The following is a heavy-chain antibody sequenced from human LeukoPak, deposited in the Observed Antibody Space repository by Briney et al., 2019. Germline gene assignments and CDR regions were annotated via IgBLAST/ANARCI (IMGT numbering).Heavy chain of an antibody. Sequence: GGSLRLSCAASGFTFSSYWMSWVRQAPGKGLEWVANIEQDGSEKNYVDSVKGRFTISRDNAENALYLQMNTLRPEDTAVYYCEGGSGWLIDEWGQGTLVTVSS. V-gene: IGHV3-7*01. CDR3: EGGSGWLIDE. D-gene: IGHD6-19*01. CDR1: GFTFSSYW. J-gene: IGHJ4*02. CDR2: IEQDGSEK.